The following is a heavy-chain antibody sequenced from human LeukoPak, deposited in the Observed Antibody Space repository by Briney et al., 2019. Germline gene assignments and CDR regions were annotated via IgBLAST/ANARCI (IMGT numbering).Heavy chain of an antibody. V-gene: IGHV3-23*01. J-gene: IGHJ4*02. CDR3: AKGSSYYGSGSHFDY. CDR1: GFTFSSYA. CDR2: ISGSGGIT. D-gene: IGHD3-10*01. Sequence: PGGSLRLSCAASGFTFSSYAMNWVRQAPGKGLEWVSAISGSGGITYYADSVKGRFTISRDNSKNTLYLQMNSLRAEDTAVYYCAKGSSYYGSGSHFDYWGQGTLVTVSS.